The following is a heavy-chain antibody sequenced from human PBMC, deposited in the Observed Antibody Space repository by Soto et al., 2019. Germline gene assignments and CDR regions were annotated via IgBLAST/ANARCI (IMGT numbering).Heavy chain of an antibody. J-gene: IGHJ4*02. D-gene: IGHD2-2*01. CDR1: GFTFSSYG. V-gene: IGHV3-30*18. CDR2: ISYDGSNK. CDR3: AKASEPAAVDY. Sequence: VELVESGGGLVQPGRSLRLSCAASGFTFSSYGMHWVRQAPGKGLEWVAVISYDGSNKYYADSVKGRFTISRDNSKNTLYLQMNSLRAEDTAVYYCAKASEPAAVDYWGQGTLVTVSS.